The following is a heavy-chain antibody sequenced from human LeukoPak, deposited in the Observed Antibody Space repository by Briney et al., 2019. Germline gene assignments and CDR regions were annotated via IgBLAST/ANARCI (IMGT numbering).Heavy chain of an antibody. J-gene: IGHJ4*02. CDR3: ATEGSVNYYYDISGYYNH. Sequence: RGSLRLSCAASGFTFSSYAMSWVRQAPGKGLEWVSAISGSGGSTYYADSVKGRFTISRDNSKNTLYLQMNSLRAEDTAVYYCATEGSVNYYYDISGYYNHWGQGTLVTVSS. D-gene: IGHD3-22*01. V-gene: IGHV3-23*01. CDR1: GFTFSSYA. CDR2: ISGSGGST.